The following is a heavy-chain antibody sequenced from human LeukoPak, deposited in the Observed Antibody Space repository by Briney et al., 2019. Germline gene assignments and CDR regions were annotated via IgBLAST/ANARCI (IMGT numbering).Heavy chain of an antibody. CDR1: GFTFSTYV. CDR3: TRETGYYFDY. CDR2: ISSSSSRI. J-gene: IGHJ4*02. V-gene: IGHV3-48*01. D-gene: IGHD1-14*01. Sequence: GGSLRLSCAASGFTFSTYVMNWVRQTPGKGLEWVSYISSSSSRIYYADSVKGRFTISRDNAKNSVYLQMNSLRGEDTAVYYCTRETGYYFDYWAKGTLVTVSS.